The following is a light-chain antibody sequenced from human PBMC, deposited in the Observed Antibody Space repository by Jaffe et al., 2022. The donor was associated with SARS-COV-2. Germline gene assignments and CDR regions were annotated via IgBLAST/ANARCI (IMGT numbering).Light chain of an antibody. CDR2: AAS. J-gene: IGKJ4*01. V-gene: IGKV1-39*01. CDR3: QQSFEKPLT. CDR1: RSISSN. Sequence: DIQMTQSPSSLSASVGDRVTITCRASRSISSNLNWYQQKAGKAPKLLIYAASSLQSGVPSRFSGSGSGTDFTLTIRSLQPEDFATYHCQQSFEKPLTFGGGTKVEVK.